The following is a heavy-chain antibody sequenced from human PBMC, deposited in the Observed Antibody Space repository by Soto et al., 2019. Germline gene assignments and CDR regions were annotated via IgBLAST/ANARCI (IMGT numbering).Heavy chain of an antibody. J-gene: IGHJ4*02. V-gene: IGHV3-23*01. D-gene: IGHD6-19*01. CDR2: ISGSGVST. Sequence: GSLRLSCAASGFTFSSYAMSWVRQAPGKGLEWVSSISGSGVSTYYADSVKGRFAISRDNSRNTLYLQMNSLRAEDTALYYCAKDWVSSGRRYFDYWGQGTLVTVSS. CDR1: GFTFSSYA. CDR3: AKDWVSSGRRYFDY.